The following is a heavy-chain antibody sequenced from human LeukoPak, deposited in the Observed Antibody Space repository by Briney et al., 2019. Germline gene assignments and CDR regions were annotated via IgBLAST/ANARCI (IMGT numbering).Heavy chain of an antibody. J-gene: IGHJ4*02. V-gene: IGHV3-72*01. Sequence: PGGSLRLPCVASGFIFSDHYMDWVRQAPGEGLEWLGRARNKANSYTITYAASVKGRFIMSRDESKSSLYLEMNSLKTDDTAVYFCSRGAKDGNYPDYWGQGTLVTVSS. D-gene: IGHD3-16*01. CDR2: ARNKANSYTI. CDR3: SRGAKDGNYPDY. CDR1: GFIFSDHY.